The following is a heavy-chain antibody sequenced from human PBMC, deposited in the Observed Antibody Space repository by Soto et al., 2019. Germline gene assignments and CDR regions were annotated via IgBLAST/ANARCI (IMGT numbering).Heavy chain of an antibody. CDR1: GGSISSYY. CDR2: IYYSGST. V-gene: IGHV4-59*01. J-gene: IGHJ3*02. Sequence: SETLSLTCTVSGGSISSYYWSWIRQPPGKGLEWIGYIYYSGSTNYNPSLKSRVTISVDTSKNQFSLKLSSVTAADTAVYYCARDSRTHYGSGVLNPFDIWGQGTMVTVSS. CDR3: ARDSRTHYGSGVLNPFDI. D-gene: IGHD3-10*01.